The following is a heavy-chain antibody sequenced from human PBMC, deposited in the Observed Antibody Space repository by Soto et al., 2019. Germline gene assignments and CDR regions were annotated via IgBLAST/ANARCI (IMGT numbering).Heavy chain of an antibody. J-gene: IGHJ4*02. CDR3: ARTNSSGFYFDY. CDR2: IKHDGSEK. CDR1: GFSFENYW. V-gene: IGHV3-7*02. Sequence: GGSLRLSCAASGFSFENYWMNWVRQAPGKGLEWVANIKHDGSEKYFVDSVKGRFTISRDNAKNSVYLQMNSLRAEDTAVYYCARTNSSGFYFDYWGQGTLVTVSS. D-gene: IGHD6-19*01.